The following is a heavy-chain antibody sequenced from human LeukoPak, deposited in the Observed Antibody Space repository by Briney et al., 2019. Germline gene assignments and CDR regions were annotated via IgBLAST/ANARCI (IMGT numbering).Heavy chain of an antibody. CDR1: GFTFSTFT. D-gene: IGHD6-6*01. CDR2: ISSSSSYI. V-gene: IGHV3-21*01. CDR3: ARVDSSSSYFDY. Sequence: GGSLRLSCVVSGFTFSTFTMNWVRQAPGKGLEWVSCISSSSSYIYYADSVKGRFTISRDNAKNSLYLQMNSLRAEDTAVYYCARVDSSSSYFDYWGQGTLVTVSS. J-gene: IGHJ4*02.